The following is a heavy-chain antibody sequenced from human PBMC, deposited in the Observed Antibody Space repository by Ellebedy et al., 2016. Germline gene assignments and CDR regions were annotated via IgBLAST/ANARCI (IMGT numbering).Heavy chain of an antibody. D-gene: IGHD3-10*01. CDR1: GFTFSSYS. J-gene: IGHJ6*03. CDR2: ISSSSSYI. V-gene: IGHV3-21*01. Sequence: GGSLRLSXAASGFTFSSYSMNWVRQAPGKGLEWVSSISSSSSYIYYADSVKGRFTISRDNAKNSLYLQMNSLRAEDTAVFYCARDRGDYYYMDVWGKGTTVTVSS. CDR3: ARDRGDYYYMDV.